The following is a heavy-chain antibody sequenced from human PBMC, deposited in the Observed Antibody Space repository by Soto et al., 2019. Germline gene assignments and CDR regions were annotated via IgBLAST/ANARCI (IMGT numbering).Heavy chain of an antibody. CDR3: ARLVYDTRLNYMYFDF. CDR2: IFHDGTA. J-gene: IGHJ4*02. V-gene: IGHV4-4*02. D-gene: IGHD2-8*01. CDR1: GVSISSGNW. Sequence: GPGPGQPSETLSLTCAVSGVSISSGNWWTWVRQTPQRGLEYIGEIFHDGTANYSPSFERRVAISVDTSKNQFSLKLTSVTAADTAIFFCARLVYDTRLNYMYFDFWGQGALVTVSS.